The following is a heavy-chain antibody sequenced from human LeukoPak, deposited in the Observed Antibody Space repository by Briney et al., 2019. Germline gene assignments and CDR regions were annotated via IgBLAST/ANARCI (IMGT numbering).Heavy chain of an antibody. CDR3: AKDGGFDWLSYGSSGYYFDY. J-gene: IGHJ4*02. V-gene: IGHV3-23*01. CDR2: ISGSGGST. Sequence: GGSLRLSCAASGFTFSSYGMSWVRQAPGKGLEWVSAISGSGGSTYYADSVKGRFAISRDNSKNTLYLQMNSLRAEDTAVYYCAKDGGFDWLSYGSSGYYFDYWGQGTLVTVSS. D-gene: IGHD3-9*01. CDR1: GFTFSSYG.